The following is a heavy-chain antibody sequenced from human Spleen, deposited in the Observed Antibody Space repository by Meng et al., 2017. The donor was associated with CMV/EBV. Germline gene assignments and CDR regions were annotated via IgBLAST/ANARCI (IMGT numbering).Heavy chain of an antibody. D-gene: IGHD1-26*01. J-gene: IGHJ4*02. CDR2: VKSDGSST. CDR1: GVTFCSSW. CDR3: ARVGRGAGGPFGY. Sequence: TTGVTFCSSWMLWVLQAPGNGLVWVSRVKSDGSSTSDAGSVKGRFTISRDNAKNTLYLQMNSLSAEDTAVYYCARVGRGAGGPFGYWGQGTLVTVSS. V-gene: IGHV3-74*01.